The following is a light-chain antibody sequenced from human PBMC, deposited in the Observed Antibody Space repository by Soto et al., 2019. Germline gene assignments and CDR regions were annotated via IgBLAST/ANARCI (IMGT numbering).Light chain of an antibody. CDR1: QSVSSNY. CDR3: HQYGSSPYT. V-gene: IGKV3-20*01. CDR2: GTS. Sequence: EIVLTQSPGTLSVSPGERATLSCRASQSVSSNYLAWYQQKPGQAPRLLIYGTSSRATGIPDRFSGSGSGTDFTLTISRPEPEDFEVYYCHQYGSSPYTFGQGTKVDIK. J-gene: IGKJ2*01.